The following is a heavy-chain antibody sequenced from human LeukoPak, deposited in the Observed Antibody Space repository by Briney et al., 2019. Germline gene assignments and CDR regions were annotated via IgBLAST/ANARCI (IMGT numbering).Heavy chain of an antibody. V-gene: IGHV4-34*01. Sequence: SDPLTLICSVYGGPFSGYYWRWLRQPPGRGLEWIGEISHSGSTKYNPSLKSRVHITVDTSKKQFSLTLIYVTGADTAVYFCARFHNTYYFDYWGERTLVTVSS. CDR2: ISHSGST. J-gene: IGHJ4*02. CDR3: ARFHNTYYFDY. CDR1: GGPFSGYY. D-gene: IGHD2/OR15-2a*01.